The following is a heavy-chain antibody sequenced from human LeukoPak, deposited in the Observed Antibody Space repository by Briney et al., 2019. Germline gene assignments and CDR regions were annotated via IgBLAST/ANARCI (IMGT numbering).Heavy chain of an antibody. CDR1: GFAFSSYA. V-gene: IGHV3-30-3*01. J-gene: IGHJ3*02. Sequence: GGSLRLSCAASGFAFSSYAMHWVRQAPGKGLEWVAVISYDGSNKYYADSVKGRFTISRDNSKNTLYLQMNSLKTEDTAVYYCTTDPLDAFDIWGQGTMVTVSS. CDR2: ISYDGSNK. CDR3: TTDPLDAFDI.